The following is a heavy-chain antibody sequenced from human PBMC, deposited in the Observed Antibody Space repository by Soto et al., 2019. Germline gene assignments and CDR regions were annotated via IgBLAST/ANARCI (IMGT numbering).Heavy chain of an antibody. V-gene: IGHV1-69*13. Sequence: SVKVSCKASGGTFSSYAISCVRQAPGQGLEWMGGIIPIFGTANYAQKFQGRVTITADESTSTAYMELSSLRSEDTAVYYCARPKTQRTGYFDYWGQGTLVTVSS. CDR1: GGTFSSYA. CDR2: IIPIFGTA. D-gene: IGHD3-10*01. CDR3: ARPKTQRTGYFDY. J-gene: IGHJ4*02.